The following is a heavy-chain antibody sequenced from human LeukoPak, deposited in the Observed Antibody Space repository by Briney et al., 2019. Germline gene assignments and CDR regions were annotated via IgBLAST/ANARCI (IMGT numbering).Heavy chain of an antibody. V-gene: IGHV4-39*07. Sequence: SETLSLTCTVPGGSISSRSYYWGWIRRPPGKGLEWIGNIHYSGIIYYNPSLKSRVTISEDWSKNEFSLKLNSVTAADTAVYYCTRGPDSAKLGYWGQGTLVTVSS. D-gene: IGHD1-14*01. CDR2: IHYSGII. CDR1: GGSISSRSYY. J-gene: IGHJ4*02. CDR3: TRGPDSAKLGY.